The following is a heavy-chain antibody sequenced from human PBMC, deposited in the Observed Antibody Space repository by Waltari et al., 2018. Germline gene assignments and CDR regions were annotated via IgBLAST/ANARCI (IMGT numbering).Heavy chain of an antibody. CDR3: ARARVMDV. CDR1: GYSISSGYY. J-gene: IGHJ6*04. CDR2: IYHSGST. V-gene: IGHV4-38-2*01. Sequence: QVQLQESGPGLVKPSETLSLTCAVSGYSISSGYYWGWIRQPPGKGLEWIGSIYHSGSTYYNPSLKSRVTISVDTSKNQFSLKLSSVTAADTAVYYCARARVMDVWGKGTTVTISS.